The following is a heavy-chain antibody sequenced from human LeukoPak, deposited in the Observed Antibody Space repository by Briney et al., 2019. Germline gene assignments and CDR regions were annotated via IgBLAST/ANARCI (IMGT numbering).Heavy chain of an antibody. J-gene: IGHJ3*02. D-gene: IGHD1-26*01. CDR3: AREQRGGIVPRAFDI. V-gene: IGHV4-30-2*01. CDR2: IYHSGST. Sequence: PSETLSLTCTVSGGSIKSYSWSWIRQPPGKGLEWIGYIYHSGSTYYNPSLKSRVTISVDRSKNQFSLKLSSVTAADTAVYYCAREQRGGIVPRAFDIWGQGTMVTVSS. CDR1: GGSIKSYS.